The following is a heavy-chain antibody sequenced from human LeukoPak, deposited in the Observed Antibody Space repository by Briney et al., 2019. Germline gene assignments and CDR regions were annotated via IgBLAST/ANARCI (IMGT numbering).Heavy chain of an antibody. D-gene: IGHD3-10*01. CDR2: ITSSSTYI. J-gene: IGHJ6*03. V-gene: IGHV3-21*01. Sequence: GGSLRLSCAASGFTFSTYWMTWVRQAPGKGLEWVSSITSSSTYIYYADSMKGRFTISRDNAKNSLYLQMNSLRAEDTAVYYCARSVSYYYGSGNYAGYYYYMDAWGKGTTVTVSS. CDR1: GFTFSTYW. CDR3: ARSVSYYYGSGNYAGYYYYMDA.